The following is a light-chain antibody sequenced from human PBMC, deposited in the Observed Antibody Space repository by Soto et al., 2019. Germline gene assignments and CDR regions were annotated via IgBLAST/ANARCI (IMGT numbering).Light chain of an antibody. V-gene: IGLV2-23*02. CDR2: EVS. J-gene: IGLJ2*01. Sequence: QSVLTQPASVSGSPGQSITISCTGTSSGVGSYNLVSWYQQHPGKAPKLMIYEVSKRPSGVSNRFSGFKSGNTASLTISGLQAEDETDYYCCSYAGSSTYVVFGGGTKLTVL. CDR1: SSGVGSYNL. CDR3: CSYAGSSTYVV.